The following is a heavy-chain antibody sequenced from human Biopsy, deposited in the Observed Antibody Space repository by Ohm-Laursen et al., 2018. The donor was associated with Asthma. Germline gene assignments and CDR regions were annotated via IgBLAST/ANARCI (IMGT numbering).Heavy chain of an antibody. CDR2: ISVYNGNT. V-gene: IGHV1-18*01. Sequence: ASVKVSCKTSGYTFTSAGIAWVRQAPGQGLEWMGWISVYNGNTKVAQKLQDRVTMITDTSTSTAYMELRSLRSDDTAVYFCARAVDYSHYYGIDVWGQGTTVTVS. D-gene: IGHD3-10*01. CDR1: GYTFTSAG. J-gene: IGHJ6*02. CDR3: ARAVDYSHYYGIDV.